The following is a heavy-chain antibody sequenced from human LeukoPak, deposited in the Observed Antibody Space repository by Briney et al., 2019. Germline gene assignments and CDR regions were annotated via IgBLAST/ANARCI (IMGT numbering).Heavy chain of an antibody. CDR3: ARDLGYSSGWYYFDY. V-gene: IGHV3-48*03. CDR2: ISSSGSTI. J-gene: IGHJ4*02. Sequence: SRGSLRLSCAASGFTFSSYEMNWVRQAPGKGLEWVSYISSSGSTIYYADSVKGRFTISRDNAKNSLYLQMNSLRAEDTAVYYCARDLGYSSGWYYFDYWGQGTLVTVSS. D-gene: IGHD6-19*01. CDR1: GFTFSSYE.